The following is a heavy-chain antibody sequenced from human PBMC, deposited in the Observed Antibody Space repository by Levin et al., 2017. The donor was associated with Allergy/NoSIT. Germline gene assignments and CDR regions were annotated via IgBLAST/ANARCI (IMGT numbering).Heavy chain of an antibody. CDR3: AKFDSSVPNWPGYFQH. D-gene: IGHD6-19*01. CDR1: GFTFSSYA. CDR2: ISGSGGST. J-gene: IGHJ1*01. V-gene: IGHV3-23*01. Sequence: GGSLRLSCAASGFTFSSYAMSWVRQAPGKGLEWVSAISGSGGSTYYADSVKGRFTISRDNSKNTLYLQMNSLRAEDTAVYYCAKFDSSVPNWPGYFQHWGQGTLVTVSS.